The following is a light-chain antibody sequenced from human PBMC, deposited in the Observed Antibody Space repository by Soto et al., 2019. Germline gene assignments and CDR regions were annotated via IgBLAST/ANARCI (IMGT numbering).Light chain of an antibody. J-gene: IGKJ4*01. CDR1: QSIDKNY. CDR2: DVS. CDR3: QQYAHSPLT. V-gene: IGKV3D-20*01. Sequence: EIVLTQSPATLSLSPGERATLSCGASQSIDKNYLGWYQQKPGLPPRLLIYDVSNRATGIPDRFSGSGSATDFTLTITRLEPEDFAVYYCQQYAHSPLTFGGGTKVDIK.